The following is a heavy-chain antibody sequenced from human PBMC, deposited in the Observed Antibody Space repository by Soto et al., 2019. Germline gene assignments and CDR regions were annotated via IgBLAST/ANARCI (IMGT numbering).Heavy chain of an antibody. CDR1: GFTFSDYY. V-gene: IGHV3-11*01. CDR3: ARGTGAGTNFDY. CDR2: ITSSGSTI. J-gene: IGHJ4*02. D-gene: IGHD1-1*01. Sequence: QVQLVESGGGLVKPGGSLRLSCAASGFTFSDYYMSWIRQAPGKGLEWLSYITSSGSTIHYADSVKGRFTISRDNAKNSLYLQMNSLRAADTALYYCARGTGAGTNFDYWGQGTLVTDSS.